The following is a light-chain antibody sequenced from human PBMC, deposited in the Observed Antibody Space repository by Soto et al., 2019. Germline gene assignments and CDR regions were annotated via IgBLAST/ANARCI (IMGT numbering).Light chain of an antibody. Sequence: IRVTQSPSSLSASVGDRVTITCRASQDISSYLAWYQQKPGKAPTLLIYAASPLQSGVPSRFSGSEFGTDFTLTISSLQAEDFASYYCQQLRSYPSTVGGGTKVDSK. J-gene: IGKJ4*01. CDR3: QQLRSYPST. V-gene: IGKV1-9*01. CDR1: QDISSY. CDR2: AAS.